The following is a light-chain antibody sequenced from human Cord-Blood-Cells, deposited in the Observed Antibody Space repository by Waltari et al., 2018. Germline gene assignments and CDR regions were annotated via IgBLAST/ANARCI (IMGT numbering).Light chain of an antibody. V-gene: IGKV1-5*03. CDR2: KAS. CDR1: QSISSW. CDR3: QQYNSYSRT. J-gene: IGKJ1*01. Sequence: DIQMTQSPSTLSASVGDRVTITFRASQSISSWLAWCQHKPGKAPKLLIYKASSLESGVPSRFSGSGSGTEFTLTISSLQPDDFATYYCQQYNSYSRTFGQGTKVEIK.